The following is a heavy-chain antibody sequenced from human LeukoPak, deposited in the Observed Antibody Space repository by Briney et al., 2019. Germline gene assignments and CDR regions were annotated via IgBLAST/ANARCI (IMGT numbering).Heavy chain of an antibody. CDR2: SRKKSQSYTT. D-gene: IGHD1-1*01. V-gene: IGHV3-72*01. Sequence: GGSLRLSCAASGFIFSDHYMDWVRQAPGKGLEWIARSRKKSQSYTTEYASSVKGRFTVSRDDSQNSLFLQMKRLTMDDRAIYYWVRGGPPGIDAFDIWGQGTMVT. CDR3: VRGGPPGIDAFDI. CDR1: GFIFSDHY. J-gene: IGHJ3*02.